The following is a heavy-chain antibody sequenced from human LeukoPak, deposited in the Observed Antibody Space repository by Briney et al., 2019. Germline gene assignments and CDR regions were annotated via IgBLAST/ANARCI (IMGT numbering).Heavy chain of an antibody. CDR2: IYYSGST. D-gene: IGHD3-16*01. CDR3: ARVLGDPYYYHYYMDV. CDR1: GGSISSYY. V-gene: IGHV4-59*01. Sequence: PSETLSLTCTVSGGSISSYYWSWIRQPPGKGLEWIGYIYYSGSTNYNPSLKSRVTISVDTSKNQFSLKLSSVTAADTAVYYCARVLGDPYYYHYYMDVWGKGTTVTVSS. J-gene: IGHJ6*03.